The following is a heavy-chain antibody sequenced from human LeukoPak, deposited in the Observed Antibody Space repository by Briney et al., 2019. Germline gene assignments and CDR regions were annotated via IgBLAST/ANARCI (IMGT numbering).Heavy chain of an antibody. D-gene: IGHD6-19*01. CDR3: ARGKYSSGWYLDY. CDR2: IYYSGST. J-gene: IGHJ4*02. V-gene: IGHV4-59*01. Sequence: SETLSLTCTVSGGSISSYYWSWIRQPPGKGLEWIGYIYYSGSTNYNPSLKNRVTISEDTSKNQFALNLSSVTAADTAVYYCARGKYSSGWYLDYWGQGTLVTVSS. CDR1: GGSISSYY.